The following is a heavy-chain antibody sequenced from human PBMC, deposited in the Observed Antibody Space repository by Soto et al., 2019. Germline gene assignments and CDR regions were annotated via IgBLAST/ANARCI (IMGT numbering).Heavy chain of an antibody. J-gene: IGHJ4*02. CDR1: GGTLSSYT. CDR2: IIPILGIA. CDR3: ARDQAAAGSGYYFDY. D-gene: IGHD6-13*01. V-gene: IGHV1-69*04. Sequence: SVKVSCKASGGTLSSYTISWVRQAPGQGLEWMGRIIPILGIANYAQKFQGRVTITADKSTSTAYMELSSLRSEDTAVYYCARDQAAAGSGYYFDYWGQGTLVTVSS.